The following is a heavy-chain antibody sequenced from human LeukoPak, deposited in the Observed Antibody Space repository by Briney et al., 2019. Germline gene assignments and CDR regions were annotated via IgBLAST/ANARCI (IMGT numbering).Heavy chain of an antibody. CDR1: GGSISSSNW. Sequence: PSETLSLTCAVSGGSISSSNWWSWVRQPPGKGLEWIGEIYHSGSTNYNPSLKSRVTISVDKSKNQFSLKLSSVTAADTAEYYCARLVIRQYSSSYYGMDVWGQGTTVTVSS. V-gene: IGHV4-4*02. CDR3: ARLVIRQYSSSYYGMDV. J-gene: IGHJ6*02. D-gene: IGHD6-6*01. CDR2: IYHSGST.